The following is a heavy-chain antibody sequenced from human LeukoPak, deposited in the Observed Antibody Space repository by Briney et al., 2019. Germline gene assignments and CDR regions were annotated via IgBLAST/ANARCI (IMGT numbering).Heavy chain of an antibody. J-gene: IGHJ4*02. D-gene: IGHD6-19*01. CDR1: GFTFSSYE. Sequence: GGSLRLSCAASGFTFSSYEMNWVRQAPGKGLEWVSYMSFSGISIYYADSVKGRFTISRDNSKNSLYLQMNSLRAEDTAIYYCARDRGGWYSDSWGQGTLVTVSS. CDR3: ARDRGGWYSDS. CDR2: MSFSGISI. V-gene: IGHV3-48*03.